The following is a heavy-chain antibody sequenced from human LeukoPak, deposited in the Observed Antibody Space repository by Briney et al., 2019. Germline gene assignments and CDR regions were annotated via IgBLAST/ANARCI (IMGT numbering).Heavy chain of an antibody. CDR3: ASQLSIAAAGTFDY. CDR1: DGSFSDYY. Sequence: PSETLSLTCAVYDGSFSDYYWSWVRQPPGKGLDWIGEISHSGSTNYNPSLKSRVTISVDKSKNQFSLKLSSVTAADTAVYYCASQLSIAAAGTFDYWGQGTLVTVSS. V-gene: IGHV4-34*01. J-gene: IGHJ4*02. D-gene: IGHD6-13*01. CDR2: ISHSGST.